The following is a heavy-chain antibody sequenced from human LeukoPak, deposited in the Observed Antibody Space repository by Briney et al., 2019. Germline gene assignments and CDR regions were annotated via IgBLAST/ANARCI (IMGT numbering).Heavy chain of an antibody. J-gene: IGHJ3*02. Sequence: GGSLTLSCAASGFSISTYGMYWVRQAPGKGLEWVTFIRYDGTNKYYADSVKGRFTISRDNSKNTLYLQMNSLRTEDTAVYYCAKGRVGATELSAFDIWGQGTMVTVSS. D-gene: IGHD1-26*01. CDR2: IRYDGTNK. V-gene: IGHV3-30*02. CDR3: AKGRVGATELSAFDI. CDR1: GFSISTYG.